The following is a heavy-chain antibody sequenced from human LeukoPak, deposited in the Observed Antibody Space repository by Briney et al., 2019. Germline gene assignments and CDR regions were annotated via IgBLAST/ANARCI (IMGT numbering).Heavy chain of an antibody. J-gene: IGHJ4*02. CDR2: ISSSSSYI. CDR1: GFTFSSYS. V-gene: IGHV3-21*01. Sequence: GGSLRLSCAASGFTFSSYSMNWVRQAPGKGLEWVSSISSSSSYIYYADSVKGRLTISRDNAKNSLYLQMNSLRAEDTAVYYCARDAGYYDSSGYYDYWGQGTLVTVSS. CDR3: ARDAGYYDSSGYYDY. D-gene: IGHD3-22*01.